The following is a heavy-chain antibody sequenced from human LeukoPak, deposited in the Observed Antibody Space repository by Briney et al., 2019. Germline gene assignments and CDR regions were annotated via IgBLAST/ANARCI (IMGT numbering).Heavy chain of an antibody. CDR2: IRFDGSNR. Sequence: GGSLRLSRAASGLTFSSYDMHWVRPAPGKGLERVAYIRFDGSNRYFADSVRGRFTISRDNSKNTLYLQMNSLRAEDTAVYYCAKGGSGSYEFDYWGQGTLVTVSS. J-gene: IGHJ4*02. V-gene: IGHV3-30*02. CDR3: AKGGSGSYEFDY. CDR1: GLTFSSYD. D-gene: IGHD6-19*01.